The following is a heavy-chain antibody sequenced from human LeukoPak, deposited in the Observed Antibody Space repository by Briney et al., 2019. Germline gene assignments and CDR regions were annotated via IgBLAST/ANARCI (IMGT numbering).Heavy chain of an antibody. Sequence: GGSLRLSCAASGFTFSSYAMSWVRQAPGKGLEWVSAISGSGGSTYYADSVKGRFTISRDNSKNTLYLQMNSLRAEDTAVYYCAKDHLGYCSSTSCLQAFDYWGQGTLVTVSS. CDR2: ISGSGGST. CDR3: AKDHLGYCSSTSCLQAFDY. CDR1: GFTFSSYA. D-gene: IGHD2-2*01. J-gene: IGHJ4*02. V-gene: IGHV3-23*01.